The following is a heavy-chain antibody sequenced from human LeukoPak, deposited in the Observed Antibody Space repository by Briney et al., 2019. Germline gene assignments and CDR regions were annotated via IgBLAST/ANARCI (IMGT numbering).Heavy chain of an antibody. V-gene: IGHV4-4*02. J-gene: IGHJ4*02. CDR3: ARHSGIGMAQLYFDY. CDR1: GGSISSSNW. D-gene: IGHD1-26*01. Sequence: SETLSLTCAVSGGSISSSNWWSWVRQPPGKGLEWIGEIYHSGSTNYNPSLKSRVTISVDTSKNQFSLSLSSVTAADTAVYHCARHSGIGMAQLYFDYWGQGTLVTVSS. CDR2: IYHSGST.